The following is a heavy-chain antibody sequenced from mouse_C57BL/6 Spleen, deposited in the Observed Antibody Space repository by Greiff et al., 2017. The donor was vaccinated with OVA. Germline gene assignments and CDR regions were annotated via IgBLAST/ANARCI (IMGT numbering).Heavy chain of an antibody. CDR1: GYTFTDYE. J-gene: IGHJ2*01. D-gene: IGHD4-1*01. CDR3: TRTWDDY. CDR2: IDPETGGT. Sequence: VKLMESGAELVRPGASVTLSCKASGYTFTDYEMHWVKQTPVHGLEWIGAIDPETGGTAYNQKFKGKAILTADKSSSTAYMELRSLTSEDSAVYYCTRTWDDYWGQGTTLTVSS. V-gene: IGHV1-15*01.